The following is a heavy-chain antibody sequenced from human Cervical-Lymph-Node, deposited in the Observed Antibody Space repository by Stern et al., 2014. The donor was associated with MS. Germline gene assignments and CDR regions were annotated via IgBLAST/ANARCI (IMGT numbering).Heavy chain of an antibody. CDR2: IHPADSDT. CDR3: ARRGSYYWFDP. V-gene: IGHV5-51*01. J-gene: IGHJ5*02. D-gene: IGHD3-10*01. Sequence: EVQLVESGAEMKKPGESLRISCKDSGDSFSSHWIGWGRQMPGKGLEWMGNIHPADSDTRYNPSFPGPGIISVDTFVKTAYLQWTSLKASDTATYYCARRGSYYWFDPWGQGTLVTVSS. CDR1: GDSFSSHW.